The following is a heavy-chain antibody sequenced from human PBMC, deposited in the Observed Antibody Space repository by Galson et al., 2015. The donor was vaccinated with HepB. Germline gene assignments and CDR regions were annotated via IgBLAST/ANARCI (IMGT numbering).Heavy chain of an antibody. CDR1: GFTFSDYY. V-gene: IGHV3-11*03. J-gene: IGHJ4*02. CDR3: AGSGYSYGPPDY. D-gene: IGHD5-18*01. CDR2: ISSSSSYT. Sequence: LRLSCAASGFTFSDYYMSWIRQAPGKGLEWVSYISSSSSYTDYAHSVKGRFTISRDNAKNSLYLQMNSLRAEDTAVYYCAGSGYSYGPPDYWGQGTLVTVSS.